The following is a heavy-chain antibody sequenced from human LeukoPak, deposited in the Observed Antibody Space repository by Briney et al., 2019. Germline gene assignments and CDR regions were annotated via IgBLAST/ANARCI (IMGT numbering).Heavy chain of an antibody. CDR1: GYTFTGYY. Sequence: SVKVSCKASGYTFTGYYMHWVRQAPGQGLEWMGRIIPIFGTANYAQKFQGRVTITTDESTSTAYMELSSLRSEDTAVYYCARDSDVGATWGFDYWGQGTLVTVSS. D-gene: IGHD1-26*01. CDR3: ARDSDVGATWGFDY. V-gene: IGHV1-69*05. CDR2: IIPIFGTA. J-gene: IGHJ4*02.